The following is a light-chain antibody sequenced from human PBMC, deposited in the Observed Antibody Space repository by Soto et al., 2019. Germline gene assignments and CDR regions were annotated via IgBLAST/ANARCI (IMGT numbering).Light chain of an antibody. Sequence: DVVMTQSPLSLPVILGQPASISCRSNQSLVYSDGDTYLNWFQPRQGQSPRRLIYKVSNRDSGVPDKLSGSGSDTDFTLEISRVETEDVATYYCMQNTLWLWTFGQGTKVEIK. V-gene: IGKV2-30*01. CDR1: QSLVYSDGDTY. J-gene: IGKJ1*01. CDR2: KVS. CDR3: MQNTLWLWT.